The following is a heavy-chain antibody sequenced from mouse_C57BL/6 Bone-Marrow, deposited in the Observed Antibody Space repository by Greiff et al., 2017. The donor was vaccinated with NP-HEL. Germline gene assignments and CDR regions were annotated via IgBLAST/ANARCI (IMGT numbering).Heavy chain of an antibody. CDR1: GFNIKNTY. J-gene: IGHJ2*01. D-gene: IGHD1-1*01. V-gene: IGHV14-3*01. CDR2: IDPANGNT. CDR3: AIYYGSSYNFFDY. Sequence: VQLQQSVAELVRPGASVKLSCTASGFNIKNTYMHWVKQRPEQGLEWIGRIDPANGNTKYAPKFQGKATITADTSSNTAYLQLSSLTSEDTAIYYCAIYYGSSYNFFDYWGQGTTLTVSS.